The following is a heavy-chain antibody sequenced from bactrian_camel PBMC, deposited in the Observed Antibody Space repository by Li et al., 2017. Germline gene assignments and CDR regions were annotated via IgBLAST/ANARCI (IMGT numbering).Heavy chain of an antibody. D-gene: IGHD6*01. CDR2: ISSGGGST. Sequence: VQLVESGGGLVQPGGSLRLSCAASGFTFRDRVMAWVRQAPGEGLEWVSSISSGGGSTYYTESVKGRFTISQDNAKNTVYLQMNSLKPEDTAMYRCAADRTYGGSWIAMEYNYWGQGTQVTVS. V-gene: IGHV3S40*01. J-gene: IGHJ4*01. CDR3: AADRTYGGSWIAMEYNY. CDR1: GFTFRDRV.